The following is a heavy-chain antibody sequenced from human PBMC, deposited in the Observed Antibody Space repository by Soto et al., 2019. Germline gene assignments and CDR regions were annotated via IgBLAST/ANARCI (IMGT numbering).Heavy chain of an antibody. CDR1: GFTFSSYE. D-gene: IGHD6-13*01. CDR3: AKGFGGGSWSHLDY. CDR2: ISGSGGST. Sequence: GGSLRLSCAASGFTFSSYEMNWVRQAPGKGLEWVSAISGSGGSTYYADSVKGRFTISRDNSKNTLYLQMNSLRAEDTAVYYCAKGFGGGSWSHLDYWGQGTLVTVSS. J-gene: IGHJ4*02. V-gene: IGHV3-23*01.